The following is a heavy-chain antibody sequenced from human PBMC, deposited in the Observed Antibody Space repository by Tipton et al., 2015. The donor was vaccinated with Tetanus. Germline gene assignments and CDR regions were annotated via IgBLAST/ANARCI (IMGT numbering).Heavy chain of an antibody. D-gene: IGHD1-7*01. J-gene: IGHJ4*02. CDR2: IYPGDGDV. V-gene: IGHV5-51*01. Sequence: QSGPEVKKPGESLKISCQASGYDFNNYWIGWVRQTPGKGLEWIAIIYPGDGDVKYSPSFQGQVTISADTSTKTAYLQWSSLRASDTALFYCARLRWNYSFRPYYFDSWGLGTLVTVSS. CDR1: GYDFNNYW. CDR3: ARLRWNYSFRPYYFDS.